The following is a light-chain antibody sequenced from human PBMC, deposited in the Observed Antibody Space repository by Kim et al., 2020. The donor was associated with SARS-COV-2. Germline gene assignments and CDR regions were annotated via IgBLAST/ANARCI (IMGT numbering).Light chain of an antibody. CDR3: QQYGSSPVT. Sequence: EIVLTQSPGTLSLSPGERATLSCRASQSVSSSYLAWYQQKPGQAPRLLIYGASSRAPGLPDRFSGRGSGTDFTLTISRLEPEDLAVYYCQQYGSSPVTFGRGTKLEI. CDR2: GAS. V-gene: IGKV3-20*01. J-gene: IGKJ2*01. CDR1: QSVSSSY.